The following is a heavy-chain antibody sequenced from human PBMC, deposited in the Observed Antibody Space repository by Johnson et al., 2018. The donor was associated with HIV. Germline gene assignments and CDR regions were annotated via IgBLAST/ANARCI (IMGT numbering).Heavy chain of an antibody. V-gene: IGHV3-9*01. J-gene: IGHJ3*02. CDR3: VKDNRVITYYDDSSGDHEGWGSLDI. CDR1: GFIFDHYV. Sequence: VQLVESGGGLVQPGGSMRLSCAASGFIFDHYVIHWVRQAPGKGLEWVSVIYSGGNTYYADSVKGRFTISRDNAKNTLYLQMNSLRAEDTAVYYCVKDNRVITYYDDSSGDHEGWGSLDIWGPGTMVTVSS. CDR2: IYSGGNT. D-gene: IGHD3-22*01.